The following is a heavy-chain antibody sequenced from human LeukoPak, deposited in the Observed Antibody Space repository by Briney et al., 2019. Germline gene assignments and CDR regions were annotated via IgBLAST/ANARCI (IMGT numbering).Heavy chain of an antibody. V-gene: IGHV4-30-4*01. CDR2: IDYSGST. D-gene: IGHD2-2*01. J-gene: IGHJ4*02. CDR1: GGSISSGDYL. Sequence: PSETLSLTCTVSGGSISSGDYLWSWIRQPPGKGLEWIGYIDYSGSTYFNPSLKSRVTISVDTSKNQFSLKLNSVTAADTATYYCARGPSVPAALPFDYWGQGTLVTVSS. CDR3: ARGPSVPAALPFDY.